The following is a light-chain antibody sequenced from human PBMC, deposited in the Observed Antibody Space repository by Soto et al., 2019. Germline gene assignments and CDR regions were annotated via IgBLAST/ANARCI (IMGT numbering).Light chain of an antibody. Sequence: AIQLTQSPSSLSASIGDRVTITCRARQGIGRALAWYQQAPGKPPKLLIFDTSTLENGVPSRFSGGGSGTDFTLTISSLQPGDFATYYCLLFNTYPQAFGGGTKVEIK. V-gene: IGKV1-13*02. CDR1: QGIGRA. CDR2: DTS. CDR3: LLFNTYPQA. J-gene: IGKJ4*01.